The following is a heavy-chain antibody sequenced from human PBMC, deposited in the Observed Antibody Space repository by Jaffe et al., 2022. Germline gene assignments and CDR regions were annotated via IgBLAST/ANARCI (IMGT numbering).Heavy chain of an antibody. CDR1: GGSFSGYY. D-gene: IGHD3-3*01. CDR3: ARVTLPSIFGVVRVFDY. J-gene: IGHJ4*02. V-gene: IGHV4-34*01. CDR2: INHSGST. Sequence: QVQLQQWGAGLLKPSETLSLTCAVYGGSFSGYYWSWIRQPPGKGLEWIGEINHSGSTNYNPSLKSRVTISVDTSKNQFSLKLSSVTAADTAVYYCARVTLPSIFGVVRVFDYWGQGTLVTVSS.